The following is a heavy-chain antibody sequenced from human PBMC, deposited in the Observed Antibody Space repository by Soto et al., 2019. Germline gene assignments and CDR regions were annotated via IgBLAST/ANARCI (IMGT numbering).Heavy chain of an antibody. CDR1: GFTFSAYG. D-gene: IGHD3-22*01. Sequence: QVQLVESGGGVVQPGRSLRLSCAASGFTFSAYGMHWGRQAPGKGLEWVALITFNGGEKYYADSFKGRFTISRDNSNDTLYLHMDSLRPEDTAMYYCARDTDDSSAYKPDYWGQGTLVTVSS. J-gene: IGHJ4*02. CDR2: ITFNGGEK. V-gene: IGHV3-30*19. CDR3: ARDTDDSSAYKPDY.